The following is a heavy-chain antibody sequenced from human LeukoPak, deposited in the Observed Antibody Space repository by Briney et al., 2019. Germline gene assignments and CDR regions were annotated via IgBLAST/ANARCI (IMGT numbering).Heavy chain of an antibody. V-gene: IGHV3-23*01. CDR1: GFTFSSYA. J-gene: IGHJ4*02. Sequence: GGSLRLSCAASGFTFSSYAMSWVRQAPGKGLEWVSAISGSGGSTYYADSVKGRFTISRDNSKNTLYLQMNSLRAEDTAVYYCAKDRGGSSWYFGGYYFDYWGQGTLVTVSS. CDR3: AKDRGGSSWYFGGYYFDY. D-gene: IGHD6-13*01. CDR2: ISGSGGST.